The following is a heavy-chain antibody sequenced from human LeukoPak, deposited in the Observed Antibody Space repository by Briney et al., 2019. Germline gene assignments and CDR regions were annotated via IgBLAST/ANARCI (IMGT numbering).Heavy chain of an antibody. CDR1: GGSFSGYY. J-gene: IGHJ4*02. CDR3: ARAGQWLVRSFDY. V-gene: IGHV4-34*01. CDR2: INHSGST. Sequence: SETLSLTCAVYGGSFSGYYWSWIRQPPGKGLEWIGEINHSGSTNCNPSLKSRVTISVDTSKNQFSLKLSSVTAADTAVYYCARAGQWLVRSFDYWGQGTLVTVSS. D-gene: IGHD6-19*01.